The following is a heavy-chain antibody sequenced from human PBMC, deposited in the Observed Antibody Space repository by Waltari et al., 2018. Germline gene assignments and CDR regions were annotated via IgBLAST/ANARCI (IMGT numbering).Heavy chain of an antibody. CDR1: GYTFTAHS. J-gene: IGHJ4*02. Sequence: QVQLVQSGAELKKPGASVKVTCKASGYTFTAHSVQWVRQAPGQGLAWRGWIDPNSGGAHYVPKFQGRVTMTRDTSISTAYMELSSLTSDDTAVYYCGREFGGSGTYISDYWGQGTQVTVSS. CDR2: IDPNSGGA. V-gene: IGHV1-2*02. D-gene: IGHD3-10*01. CDR3: GREFGGSGTYISDY.